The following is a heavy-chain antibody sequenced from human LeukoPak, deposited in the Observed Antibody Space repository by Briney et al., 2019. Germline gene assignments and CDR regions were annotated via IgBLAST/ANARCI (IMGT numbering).Heavy chain of an antibody. D-gene: IGHD5-12*01. V-gene: IGHV1-2*02. CDR2: MYFNSGAT. CDR1: GFTFTGYY. J-gene: IGHJ3*01. CDR3: AREGSSGQDWYAFDV. Sequence: GASVKVSCKASGFTFTGYYVQWLRQDPGQGLEWVGGMYFNSGATRYAPKFQGRVTMTRDTSISTAYMELSSLRPDDTAMYYCAREGSSGQDWYAFDVWGQETMVTVSS.